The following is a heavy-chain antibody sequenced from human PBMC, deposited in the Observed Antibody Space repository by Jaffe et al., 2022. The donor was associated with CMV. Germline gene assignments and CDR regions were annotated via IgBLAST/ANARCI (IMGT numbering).Heavy chain of an antibody. CDR2: IYYSGST. D-gene: IGHD3-9*01. J-gene: IGHJ1*01. CDR1: GGSISSSSYY. V-gene: IGHV4-39*01. CDR3: ASFVYYDILTGYYLGFGYFQH. Sequence: QLQLQESGPGLVKPSETLSLTCTVSGGSISSSSYYWGWIRQPPGKGLEWIGSIYYSGSTYYNPSLKSRVTISVDTSKNQFSLKLSSVTAADTAVYYCASFVYYDILTGYYLGFGYFQHWGQGTLVTVSS.